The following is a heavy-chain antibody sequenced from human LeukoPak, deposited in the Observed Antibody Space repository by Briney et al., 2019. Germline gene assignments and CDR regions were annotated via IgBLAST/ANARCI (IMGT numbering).Heavy chain of an antibody. CDR3: AKDRAPYYYDSSGTAFDY. Sequence: PGGSLRLSCAASGFTVSSNYMSWVRQAPGKGLEWVSVIYSGGSTYYADSVKGRFTISRDNSKNTLYLQMNSLRAEDTAVYYCAKDRAPYYYDSSGTAFDYWGQGTLVTVSS. CDR2: IYSGGST. CDR1: GFTVSSNY. J-gene: IGHJ4*02. V-gene: IGHV3-53*01. D-gene: IGHD3-22*01.